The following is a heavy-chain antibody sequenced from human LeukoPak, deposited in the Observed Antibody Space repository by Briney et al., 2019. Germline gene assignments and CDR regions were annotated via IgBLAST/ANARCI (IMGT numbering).Heavy chain of an antibody. CDR1: GGSISSGGYC. D-gene: IGHD5-12*01. Sequence: SETLSLTCTVSGGSISSGGYCWSWIRQHPGKGLEWIGYIYYSGSTYYNPSLKSRVTISVDTSKNQFSLKLSSVTAADTAVYYCARARIPSGYDSGPYYFDYWGQGTLVTVSS. V-gene: IGHV4-31*03. J-gene: IGHJ4*02. CDR2: IYYSGST. CDR3: ARARIPSGYDSGPYYFDY.